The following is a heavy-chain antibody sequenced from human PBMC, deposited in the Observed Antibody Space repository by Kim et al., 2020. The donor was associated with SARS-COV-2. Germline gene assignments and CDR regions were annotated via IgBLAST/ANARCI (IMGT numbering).Heavy chain of an antibody. J-gene: IGHJ5*02. D-gene: IGHD3-22*01. CDR1: GGSISSYY. Sequence: SETLSLTCTVSGGSISSYYWSWIRQPPGKGLEWIGYIYYSGSTNYNPSLKSRVTISVDTSKNQFSLKLSSVTAADTAVYYCVRYYYDSSGYYWFDPWGQG. CDR3: VRYYYDSSGYYWFDP. V-gene: IGHV4-59*01. CDR2: IYYSGST.